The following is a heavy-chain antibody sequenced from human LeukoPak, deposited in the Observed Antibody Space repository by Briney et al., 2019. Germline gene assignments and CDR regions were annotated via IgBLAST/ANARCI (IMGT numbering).Heavy chain of an antibody. Sequence: PGGSLRLSCAASGFTFSVHAMSWVRQAPGKGLEWVSGISGSGGGTNYADSVKGRFTVSRDNSKNTLYLQMNSLRAEDTAVYYCARDRYSSSWFDYWGQGTLVTVSS. J-gene: IGHJ4*02. CDR1: GFTFSVHA. CDR2: ISGSGGGT. CDR3: ARDRYSSSWFDY. V-gene: IGHV3-23*01. D-gene: IGHD6-13*01.